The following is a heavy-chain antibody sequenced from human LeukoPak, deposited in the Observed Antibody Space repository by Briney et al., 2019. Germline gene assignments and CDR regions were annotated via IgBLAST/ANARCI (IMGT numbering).Heavy chain of an antibody. Sequence: PGGSLRLPSAASGFTFSSYEMNWVRQAPGKGLEWVSYISSSGSTIYYADSVKGRFTISRDNAKNSLYLQMNSLRAEDTAVYYCARLGLRGYSYGYLDYWGQGTLVTVSS. V-gene: IGHV3-48*03. CDR1: GFTFSSYE. CDR3: ARLGLRGYSYGYLDY. J-gene: IGHJ4*02. CDR2: ISSSGSTI. D-gene: IGHD5-18*01.